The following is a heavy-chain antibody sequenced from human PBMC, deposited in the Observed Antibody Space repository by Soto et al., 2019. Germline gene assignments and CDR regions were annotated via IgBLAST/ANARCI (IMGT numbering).Heavy chain of an antibody. D-gene: IGHD2-21*01. V-gene: IGHV3-15*07. J-gene: IGHJ4*01. CDR3: TADSYIPSIIVRFDY. CDR1: GFSLSNAW. Sequence: PAGGLRLSCASSGFSLSNAWINWVRQATGKGQEWVGRVKSKNDGGTTDFAAPVKGRFAISRDDSKNMVYLEMNSLQTDDTAFYYFTADSYIPSIIVRFDYLGHGTLVTVSS. CDR2: VKSKNDGGTT.